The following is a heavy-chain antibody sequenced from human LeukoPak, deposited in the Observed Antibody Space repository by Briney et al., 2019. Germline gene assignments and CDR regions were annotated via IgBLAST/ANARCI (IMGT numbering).Heavy chain of an antibody. Sequence: ASVKVSCKASGYTLTSYGISWVRQAPGQGLEWMGWISAYNGNTNYAQKLQGRVTMTTDTSTSTAYMELRSLRSDDTAVYYCARDSIFSGSYIAFDYWRQGTLVTVSS. CDR2: ISAYNGNT. V-gene: IGHV1-18*01. CDR1: GYTLTSYG. CDR3: ARDSIFSGSYIAFDY. J-gene: IGHJ4*02. D-gene: IGHD1-26*01.